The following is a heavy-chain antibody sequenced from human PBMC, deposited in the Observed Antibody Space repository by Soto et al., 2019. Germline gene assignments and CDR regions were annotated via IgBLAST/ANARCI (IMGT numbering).Heavy chain of an antibody. Sequence: SETLSLTCTVSGGSISSYYWSWIRQPPGKGLEWIGYIYYSGSTNYNPSLKSRVTISVDTSKNQFSLKLSSVTAADTAVYYCAREGCSSTSCYPHYYYYGMDVWGQGTTVTGSS. CDR3: AREGCSSTSCYPHYYYYGMDV. J-gene: IGHJ6*02. V-gene: IGHV4-59*01. CDR2: IYYSGST. D-gene: IGHD2-2*01. CDR1: GGSISSYY.